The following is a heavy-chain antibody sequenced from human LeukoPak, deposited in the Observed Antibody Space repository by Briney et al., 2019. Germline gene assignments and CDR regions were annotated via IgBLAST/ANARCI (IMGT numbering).Heavy chain of an antibody. D-gene: IGHD6-19*01. CDR3: ARRGSSGWSRGPYFDY. V-gene: IGHV5-51*01. CDR1: GYSFTSYW. Sequence: GESLKISCKGSGYSFTSYWIGWVRQMPGKGLEWMGIIYPGDSDTRYSPSFQGQVTISADKSISTAYLQWSSRKASDTAIYYCARRGSSGWSRGPYFDYWGQGTLVTVSS. J-gene: IGHJ4*02. CDR2: IYPGDSDT.